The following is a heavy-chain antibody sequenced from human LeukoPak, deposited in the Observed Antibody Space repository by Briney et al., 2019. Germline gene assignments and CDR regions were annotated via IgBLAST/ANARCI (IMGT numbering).Heavy chain of an antibody. CDR3: AREKGYCSSTSCYLADYYYYYMDV. CDR1: GFTFSSYW. D-gene: IGHD2-2*01. J-gene: IGHJ6*03. V-gene: IGHV3-7*01. CDR2: IKQDGSEK. Sequence: PGGSLRLSCAASGFTFSSYWMSWVRQAPGKGLEWVANIKQDGSEKYYVDSVKGRFTISRDNAKNSLYLQMNSLRAEDTAVYYCAREKGYCSSTSCYLADYYYYYMDVWGKGTTVTVS.